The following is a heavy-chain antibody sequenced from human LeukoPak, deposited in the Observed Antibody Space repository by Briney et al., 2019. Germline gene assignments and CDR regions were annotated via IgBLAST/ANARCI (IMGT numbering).Heavy chain of an antibody. Sequence: SETLSLTCTVSGGSIITYYGNWIRQAPGKGLEWIGYIYYSGSTNYNPSLKSRVTMSVDTSRNQFSLKLSSVTAADTAVYYCARETLEAKFDPWGQGILVTVSS. J-gene: IGHJ5*02. CDR3: ARETLEAKFDP. CDR2: IYYSGST. V-gene: IGHV4-59*01. D-gene: IGHD1-1*01. CDR1: GGSIITYY.